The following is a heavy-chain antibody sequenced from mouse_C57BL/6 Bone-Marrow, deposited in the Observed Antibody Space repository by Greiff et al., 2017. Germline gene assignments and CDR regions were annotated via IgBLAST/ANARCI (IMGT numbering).Heavy chain of an antibody. CDR3: ARMSTTVNDFYY. J-gene: IGHJ2*01. D-gene: IGHD1-1*01. CDR1: GFSLSTFGMG. Sequence: QVPLKVSGPGILQPSQTISLTCSFSGFSLSTFGMGVGWIRQPSGKGLEWLAHIWGDADKYYNPALKSPLTISKDTSKNHVFLKIANVDTADTATYYCARMSTTVNDFYYWGQGTTLTVSA. CDR2: IWGDADK. V-gene: IGHV8-8*01.